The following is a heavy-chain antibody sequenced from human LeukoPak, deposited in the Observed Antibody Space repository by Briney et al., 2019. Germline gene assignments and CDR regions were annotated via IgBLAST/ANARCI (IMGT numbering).Heavy chain of an antibody. J-gene: IGHJ6*03. CDR1: GYTFTSYY. CDR2: INPSGGST. V-gene: IGHV1-46*01. CDR3: ASSGSGSYYNQKNYYYYYYMDV. Sequence: GASVTVSCKASGYTFTSYYMHWVRQAPGQGLEWMGIINPSGGSTSYAQKFQGRVTITRDMSTSTVYMELSSLRSEDTAVYYCASSGSGSYYNQKNYYYYYYMDVWGKGTTVTVSS. D-gene: IGHD3-10*01.